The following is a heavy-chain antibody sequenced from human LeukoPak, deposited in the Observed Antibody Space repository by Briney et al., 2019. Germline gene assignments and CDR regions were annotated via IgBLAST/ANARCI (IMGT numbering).Heavy chain of an antibody. CDR3: AREVEVGLGFDY. CDR2: ICSDGTK. V-gene: IGHV3-74*01. D-gene: IGHD3-22*01. J-gene: IGHJ4*02. Sequence: GGSLRLSCASSGFTDSNHCMHWVRQAPGKGLVWVSRICSDGTKYYADSVKGRFTISRDDAKNTPSLQMNSLRAEDTAVYYCAREVEVGLGFDYWGQGSLVTVSS. CDR1: GFTDSNHC.